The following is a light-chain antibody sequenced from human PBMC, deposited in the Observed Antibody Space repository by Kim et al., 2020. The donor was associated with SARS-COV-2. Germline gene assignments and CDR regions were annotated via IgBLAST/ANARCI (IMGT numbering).Light chain of an antibody. CDR3: QQTYNTLPT. J-gene: IGKJ2*01. CDR1: QSINPY. CDR2: DAS. V-gene: IGKV1-39*01. Sequence: SASVGDRVTITCRTTQSINPYLNGYTQKSGKAPKALIYDASSLRSGVPSRFSGSGSGTVFTLLINSLQPEDFATYYCQQTYNTLPTFGQGTKLEL.